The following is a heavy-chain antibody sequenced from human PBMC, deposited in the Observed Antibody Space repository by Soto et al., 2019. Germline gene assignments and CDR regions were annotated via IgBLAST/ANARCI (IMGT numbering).Heavy chain of an antibody. CDR2: IYPGDSDT. D-gene: IGHD6-13*01. CDR1: GYSFTSYW. J-gene: IGHJ6*02. CDR3: ARTSAAGKYYYGMDV. V-gene: IGHV5-51*01. Sequence: PGESLKISCKGSGYSFTSYWIGWVRQMPGKGLEWMGIIYPGDSDTRYSPSFQGQVTISADRSISTAYLQWSSLKASDTAMYYCARTSAAGKYYYGMDVWGQGTTVTVSS.